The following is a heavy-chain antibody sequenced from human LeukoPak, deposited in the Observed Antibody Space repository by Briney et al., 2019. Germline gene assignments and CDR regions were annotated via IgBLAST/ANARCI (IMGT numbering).Heavy chain of an antibody. V-gene: IGHV4-4*02. Sequence: PSETLSLTCGVSGGSVSSTNWWTWIRQPPGKGLEWIGEVHLDGRTNFNPSLKSRVTISVDTSKNQFSLKLSSVTAADTAVYYCARGLNSYYDFWSGWNWFDPWGQGTLVTVSS. J-gene: IGHJ5*02. CDR3: ARGLNSYYDFWSGWNWFDP. CDR2: VHLDGRT. D-gene: IGHD3-3*01. CDR1: GGSVSSTNW.